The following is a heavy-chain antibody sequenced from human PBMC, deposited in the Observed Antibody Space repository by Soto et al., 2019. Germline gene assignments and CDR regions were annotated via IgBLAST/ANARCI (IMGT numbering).Heavy chain of an antibody. CDR3: SREALEDDAFNI. CDR1: GGSISSDDYY. J-gene: IGHJ3*02. CDR2: IYYTGNT. V-gene: IGHV4-30-4*01. Sequence: QVQLQESGPGRVKPSQTLSLTCTVSGGSISSDDYYWTWIRHPPGKGLEWIGYIYYTGNTFYNPSLKSRLTISIDTSNNQFSLKLTSVTAADTAVYYCSREALEDDAFNIWGQGTMVTVSS. D-gene: IGHD3-16*02.